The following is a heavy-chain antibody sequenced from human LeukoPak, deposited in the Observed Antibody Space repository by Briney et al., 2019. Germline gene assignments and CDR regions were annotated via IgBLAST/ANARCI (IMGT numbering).Heavy chain of an antibody. Sequence: PGGSLRLSCAASGFTVSTNYMSWLRQAPGKGLEWVSVISSGGTPYYADSVKGRFNISRELSENTLYLQMHSLRAEATAVYYCARGGAGYAFDYWGQGTLVTVSS. CDR2: ISSGGTP. D-gene: IGHD5-12*01. V-gene: IGHV3-66*02. CDR1: GFTVSTNY. J-gene: IGHJ4*02. CDR3: ARGGAGYAFDY.